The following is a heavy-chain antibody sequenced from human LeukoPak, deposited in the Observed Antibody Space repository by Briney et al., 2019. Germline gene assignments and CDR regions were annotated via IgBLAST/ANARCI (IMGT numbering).Heavy chain of an antibody. CDR1: GFTFSDYY. J-gene: IGHJ4*02. CDR3: ARQPSSQNFDY. Sequence: GGSLRLSCAASGFTFSDYYMSWIRQAPGKGLEWVSYISPSGRHTNYADSVKGRFTISRDNAKNSLYLQMNSLRAEDTAVYYCARQPSSQNFDYWGQRALVTVSS. CDR2: ISPSGRHT. D-gene: IGHD6-13*01. V-gene: IGHV3-11*03.